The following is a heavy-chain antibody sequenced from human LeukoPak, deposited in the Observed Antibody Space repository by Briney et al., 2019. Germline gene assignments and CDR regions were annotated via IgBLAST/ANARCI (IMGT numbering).Heavy chain of an antibody. Sequence: GGSLRLSCAASAFTFSGSAMHWVRQASGKGLEWIGRIRSKAGSYATAYAASVKGRFTISRDDSKNTAYLQMNSLKTEDTAVYYCTRPSHSYGTDAFDIWGQGTMVTVSS. CDR3: TRPSHSYGTDAFDI. J-gene: IGHJ3*02. CDR1: AFTFSGSA. CDR2: IRSKAGSYAT. D-gene: IGHD1-14*01. V-gene: IGHV3-73*01.